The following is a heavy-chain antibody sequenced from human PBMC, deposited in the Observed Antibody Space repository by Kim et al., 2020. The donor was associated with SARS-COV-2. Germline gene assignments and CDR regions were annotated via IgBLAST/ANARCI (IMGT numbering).Heavy chain of an antibody. CDR2: IGADGGMI. D-gene: IGHD2-8*01. V-gene: IGHV3-7*01. CDR3: TRGVPSAPGVADY. J-gene: IGHJ4*02. CDR1: GFTFSNFW. Sequence: GSLRLSCAGSGFTFSNFWIHWVRQGPGKGLEWVASIGADGGMIFYADTVKGRFPISRDNAMSSAFLQIDSLRAEDTAVYYCTRGVPSAPGVADYWGQGTLVTVSS.